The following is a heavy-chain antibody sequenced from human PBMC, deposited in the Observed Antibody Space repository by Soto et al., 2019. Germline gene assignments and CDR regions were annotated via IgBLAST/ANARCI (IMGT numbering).Heavy chain of an antibody. Sequence: SVKVSCKASGGTFSSYAISWVRQAPGQGLEWMGGIIPIFGTANYAQKFQGRVTITADESTSTAYMELSSLRSEDTAVYYCVWGDSSGYSYYYYGMDVWGQGTTVTVSS. CDR2: IIPIFGTA. CDR3: VWGDSSGYSYYYYGMDV. D-gene: IGHD3-22*01. CDR1: GGTFSSYA. V-gene: IGHV1-69*13. J-gene: IGHJ6*02.